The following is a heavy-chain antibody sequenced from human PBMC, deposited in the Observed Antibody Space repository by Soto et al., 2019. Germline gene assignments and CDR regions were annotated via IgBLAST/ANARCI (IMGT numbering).Heavy chain of an antibody. J-gene: IGHJ4*02. Sequence: QVQLVQSGAEVKKPGSSVKVSCKASGGTFSSYTISWVRQAPGRGLEWMGRIIPILGIANYAQKFQGRGTITADKATSTASMELRSMRSEDTAVFYCASMVRGVIICWGQGTLVTVSS. CDR3: ASMVRGVIIC. CDR2: IIPILGIA. V-gene: IGHV1-69*02. CDR1: GGTFSSYT. D-gene: IGHD3-10*01.